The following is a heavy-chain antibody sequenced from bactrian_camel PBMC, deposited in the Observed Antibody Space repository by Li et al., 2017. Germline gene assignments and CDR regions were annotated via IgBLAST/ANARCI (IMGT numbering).Heavy chain of an antibody. CDR1: GFAFRSYD. CDR3: AALLRDGLWYDGNFQY. Sequence: VQLVESGGGLVQSGGSLRLSCAASGFAFRSYDMNWVRQAPGKGLEWVSAINSGGDSTYYADSVKGRSTISVDNAKNTIYLQLNSLKPEDTAMYSCAALLRDGLWYDGNFQYWGQGTQVTVS. J-gene: IGHJ4*01. CDR2: INSGGDST. D-gene: IGHD6*01. V-gene: IGHV3S40*01.